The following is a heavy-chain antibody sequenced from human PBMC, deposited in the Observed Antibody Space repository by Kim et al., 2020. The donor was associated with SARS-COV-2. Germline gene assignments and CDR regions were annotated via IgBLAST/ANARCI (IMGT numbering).Heavy chain of an antibody. CDR1: GVSSSGYY. J-gene: IGHJ4*02. V-gene: IGHV4-34*01. CDR2: INHSGST. Sequence: SETLSLTCAVYGVSSSGYYWSWIRQPPGKGLEWIGEINHSGSTNYNPSLMSRVTISVDTSKNQFSLKLSSVTAADTAAYYCARVLVGATHGFDYWGQGTLVTVSS. CDR3: ARVLVGATHGFDY. D-gene: IGHD1-26*01.